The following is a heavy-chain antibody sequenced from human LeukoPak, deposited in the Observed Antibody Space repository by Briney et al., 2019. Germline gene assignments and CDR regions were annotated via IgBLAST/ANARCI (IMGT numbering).Heavy chain of an antibody. Sequence: NPSETLSLTCTVSGGSISSSSYYWGWIRQPPGKGLEWIGSIYYSGSTNYTPSLKSRVTISVDTSKNQFSLKLSSVTAADTAVYYCARVGWGIAVAGPRGSYYYYMDVWGKGTTVTVSS. CDR1: GGSISSSSYY. CDR2: IYYSGST. D-gene: IGHD6-19*01. J-gene: IGHJ6*03. V-gene: IGHV4-39*07. CDR3: ARVGWGIAVAGPRGSYYYYMDV.